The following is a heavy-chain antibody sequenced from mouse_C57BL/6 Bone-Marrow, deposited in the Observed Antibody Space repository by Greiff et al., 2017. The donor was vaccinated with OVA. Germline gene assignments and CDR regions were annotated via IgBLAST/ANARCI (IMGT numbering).Heavy chain of an antibody. CDR1: EYEFPSHD. V-gene: IGHV5-2*01. Sequence: EVKLMESGGGLVQPGESLKLSCESNEYEFPSHDMSWVRQTPEKRLELVAAINSDGGSTYYPDTMERRFIISRDNTKKTLYLQMSSLRSEDTALYYCADGYDGAWFAYWGQGTLVTVSA. CDR3: ADGYDGAWFAY. D-gene: IGHD2-2*01. J-gene: IGHJ3*01. CDR2: INSDGGST.